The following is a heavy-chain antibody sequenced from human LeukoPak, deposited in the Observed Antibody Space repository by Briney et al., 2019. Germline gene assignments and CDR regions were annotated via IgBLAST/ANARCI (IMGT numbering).Heavy chain of an antibody. V-gene: IGHV3-30*04. CDR2: ISYDGSNK. D-gene: IGHD6-19*01. Sequence: GRSLRLSCAVSGFTFSNYAMHWVRQAPGKGLEWVAVISYDGSNKYYADSVKGRFTISRDNSKNTVYLQMNSLRAEDTAVYYCARDPRRSSQTGYFDYWGQGTLVTVSS. J-gene: IGHJ4*02. CDR3: ARDPRRSSQTGYFDY. CDR1: GFTFSNYA.